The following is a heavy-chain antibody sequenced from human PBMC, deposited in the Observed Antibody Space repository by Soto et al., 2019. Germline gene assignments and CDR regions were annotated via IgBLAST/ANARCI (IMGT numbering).Heavy chain of an antibody. CDR2: INHSGST. D-gene: IGHD6-6*01. CDR1: GGSFSGYY. Sequence: NPSETLSLTCAVYGGSFSGYYWSWIRQPPGKGLEWIGEINHSGSTNYNPSLKSRVTISVDTSKNQFSLKLSSVTAADTAVYYCARGRGIAARRGAPLDYWGQGTLVTVSS. CDR3: ARGRGIAARRGAPLDY. V-gene: IGHV4-34*01. J-gene: IGHJ4*02.